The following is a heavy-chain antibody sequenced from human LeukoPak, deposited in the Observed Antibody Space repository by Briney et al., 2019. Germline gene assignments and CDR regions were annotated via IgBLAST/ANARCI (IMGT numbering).Heavy chain of an antibody. D-gene: IGHD3-22*01. CDR1: GGTFCSDA. CDR2: IIPIFGTA. J-gene: IGHJ5*02. V-gene: IGHV1-69*05. Sequence: GSSVKVSCKASGGTFCSDAISWVRRAPGQGLEWMRGIIPIFGTANYAQKFQGRVTITTDESTSTAYMELRSLRSEDTAVYYCAVCPYDSSGYRMFDPWGQGTLVTVSS. CDR3: AVCPYDSSGYRMFDP.